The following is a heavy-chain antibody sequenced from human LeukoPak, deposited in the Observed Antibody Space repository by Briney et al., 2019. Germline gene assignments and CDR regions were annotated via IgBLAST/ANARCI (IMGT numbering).Heavy chain of an antibody. CDR1: GGSISSSSYY. J-gene: IGHJ4*02. V-gene: IGHV4-39*02. Sequence: SETLSLTCTVSGGSISSSSYYWGWIRQPPGKGLEWIGSIYYSGSTYYNPSLKSRVTISVDTSKNQFSLKLSSVTAADTAVYYCARDDRTYYYGSGSSAPDYWGQGTLVTVSS. CDR3: ARDDRTYYYGSGSSAPDY. CDR2: IYYSGST. D-gene: IGHD3-10*01.